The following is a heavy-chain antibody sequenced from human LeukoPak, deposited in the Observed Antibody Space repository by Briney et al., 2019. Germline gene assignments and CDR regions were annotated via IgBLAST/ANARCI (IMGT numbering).Heavy chain of an antibody. V-gene: IGHV5-51*01. CDR2: IYPGDSDT. D-gene: IGHD5-18*01. Sequence: GESLKISCKGSGYSFTSYWIGWVRQMPGKGLEWMGIIYPGDSDTRYSPSFQGQVTISADKSISTAYLQWSSLKASDTAMYYCARPRYGPVLYWYFDLWGRGTLVNVSS. CDR3: ARPRYGPVLYWYFDL. CDR1: GYSFTSYW. J-gene: IGHJ2*01.